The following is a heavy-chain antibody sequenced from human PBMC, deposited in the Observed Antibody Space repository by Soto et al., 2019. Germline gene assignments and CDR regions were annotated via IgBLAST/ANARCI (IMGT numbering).Heavy chain of an antibody. J-gene: IGHJ5*02. D-gene: IGHD6-13*01. V-gene: IGHV3-23*01. CDR1: GFTFSSYA. Sequence: EVQLLESGGGLVQPGGSLRLSCAASGFTFSSYAMSWVRQAPGKGLEWVSAISGSGGSTYYADSVKGRFTISRDNSKNTRYLQMNSLRAEDRAVYYCAKGSSIAAAANWFDPWGQGTLVTVSS. CDR3: AKGSSIAAAANWFDP. CDR2: ISGSGGST.